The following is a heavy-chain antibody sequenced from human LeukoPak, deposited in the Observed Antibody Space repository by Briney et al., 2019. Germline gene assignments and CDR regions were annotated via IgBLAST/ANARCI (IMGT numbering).Heavy chain of an antibody. CDR3: VSSGYSPRYFQH. V-gene: IGHV3-48*01. CDR1: GFTFSSYS. Sequence: GGSLRLSCAASGFTFSSYSMNWVRQAPGKGLEWVSYISSSSSTIYYADSVKGRFTISRDNAKNSLYLQMNSLRAEDTAVYYCVSSGYSPRYFQHWGQGTLVTVSS. D-gene: IGHD3-22*01. CDR2: ISSSSSTI. J-gene: IGHJ1*01.